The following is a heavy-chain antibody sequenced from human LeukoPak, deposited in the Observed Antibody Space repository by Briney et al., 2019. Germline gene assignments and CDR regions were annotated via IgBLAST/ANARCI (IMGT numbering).Heavy chain of an antibody. CDR3: ARQLGGSGSY. CDR1: GFTFNTYW. Sequence: GGSLRLSCAASGFTFNTYWMSWVRQAPGKGLEWVANIKEDGSVKYYVDSVKGRFTISRDNAKNSVYLQMNSLRAEDTAVYYCARQLGGSGSYWGQGTLVTVPS. CDR2: IKEDGSVK. D-gene: IGHD3-10*01. J-gene: IGHJ4*02. V-gene: IGHV3-7*01.